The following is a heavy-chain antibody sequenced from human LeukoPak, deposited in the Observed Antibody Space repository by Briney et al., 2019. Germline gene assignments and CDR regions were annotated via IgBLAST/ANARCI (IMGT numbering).Heavy chain of an antibody. D-gene: IGHD6-13*01. CDR1: GFTFSGSA. J-gene: IGHJ4*02. CDR2: IRSKANSYAT. V-gene: IGHV3-73*01. CDR3: TRHQITAAADDN. Sequence: PGGSLRLSCAASGFTFSGSAMHWVRQASGKGLEWVGRIRSKANSYATAYAASVKGRFTISRDDSKNTAYLQMNSLKTKDTAVYYCTRHQITAAADDNWGQGTLVTVSS.